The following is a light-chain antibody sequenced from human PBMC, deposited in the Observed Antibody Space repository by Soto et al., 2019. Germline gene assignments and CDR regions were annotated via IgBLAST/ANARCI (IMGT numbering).Light chain of an antibody. V-gene: IGKV3-20*01. CDR3: HQDGRLCT. Sequence: IVVTHSQGALSLSPGEGATLSCRASQGVNDNYLGWYQQNPDPAPRLINCGASKRATGLAGRCSGSGATTVITPISSIQAADDSTVYCRHQDGRLCTFGQGTKVDI. CDR1: QGVNDNY. J-gene: IGKJ1*01. CDR2: GAS.